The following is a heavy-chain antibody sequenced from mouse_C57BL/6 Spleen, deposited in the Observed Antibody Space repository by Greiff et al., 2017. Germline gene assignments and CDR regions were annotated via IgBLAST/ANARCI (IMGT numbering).Heavy chain of an antibody. CDR1: GFSFNTYA. CDR2: IRSKSNNYAT. CDR3: VRHEDYGPSYAMDY. V-gene: IGHV10-1*01. Sequence: EVQLVESGGGLVQPKGSLKLSCAASGFSFNTYAMNWVRQAPGKGLEWVARIRSKSNNYATYYADSVKDRFTISRDDSESMLYLQMNNLKTEDTAMYYCVRHEDYGPSYAMDYWGQGTSVTVSS. J-gene: IGHJ4*01. D-gene: IGHD1-2*01.